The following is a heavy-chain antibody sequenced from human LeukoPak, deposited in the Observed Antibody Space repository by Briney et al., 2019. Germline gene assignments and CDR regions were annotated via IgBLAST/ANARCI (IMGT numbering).Heavy chain of an antibody. D-gene: IGHD3-10*02. J-gene: IGHJ4*02. V-gene: IGHV1-8*01. CDR1: GYTFNNYD. CDR2: MNPYSGGT. Sequence: ASVKVSCKASGYTFNNYDINWVRQAAGQGLEWMGWMNPYSGGTGYARRFQGRVTMTRDTSTTTAYMELSSLKSEDTAVYYCARRDDYYVFDSWGQGSLVTVS. CDR3: ARRDDYYVFDS.